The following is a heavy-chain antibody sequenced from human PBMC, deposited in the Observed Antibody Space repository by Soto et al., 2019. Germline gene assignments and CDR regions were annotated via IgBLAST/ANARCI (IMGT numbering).Heavy chain of an antibody. Sequence: GGSLRLSCAASGFTFSSYAMHWVRQAPGKGLEWVAVISYDGSNKYYADSVKGRFTISRDNSKNTLYLQMNSLRAEDTAVYYCARESSSSSSFRLTRAFDIWGQGTMVTVSS. D-gene: IGHD6-6*01. CDR1: GFTFSSYA. CDR3: ARESSSSSSFRLTRAFDI. V-gene: IGHV3-30-3*01. J-gene: IGHJ3*02. CDR2: ISYDGSNK.